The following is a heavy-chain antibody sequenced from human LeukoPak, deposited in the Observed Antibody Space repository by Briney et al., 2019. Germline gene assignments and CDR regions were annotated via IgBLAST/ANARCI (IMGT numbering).Heavy chain of an antibody. J-gene: IGHJ4*02. V-gene: IGHV1-2*02. Sequence: ASVKVSCKASGYTFTGYYMHWVRQAPGQGLEWMGWINPNSGGTNYAQKFQGRVTMTRDTSISTAYMELSRLRSDDTAVYYCATTQVYSSSWYLNYWGRGTLVTVSS. CDR1: GYTFTGYY. CDR2: INPNSGGT. CDR3: ATTQVYSSSWYLNY. D-gene: IGHD6-13*01.